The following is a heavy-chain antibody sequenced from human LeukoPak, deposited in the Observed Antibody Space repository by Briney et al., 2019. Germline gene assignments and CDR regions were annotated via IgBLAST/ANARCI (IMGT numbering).Heavy chain of an antibody. CDR1: GYTFTGYY. CDR3: ARDPYYDSSDALDY. J-gene: IGHJ4*02. CDR2: INPNSGGT. Sequence: GASVKVSCKASGYTFTGYYMHWVRQAPGQGLEWMGRINPNSGGTNYAQKFQGRVTMTRDTSISTAYMELSRLRSDDTAVYYCARDPYYDSSDALDYWGQGTLVTVSS. D-gene: IGHD3-22*01. V-gene: IGHV1-2*06.